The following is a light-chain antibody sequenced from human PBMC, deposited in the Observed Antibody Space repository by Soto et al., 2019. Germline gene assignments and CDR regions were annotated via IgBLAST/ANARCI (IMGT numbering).Light chain of an antibody. V-gene: IGLV2-14*01. Sequence: QSALTQPASVSGSPGQSITISCTGTSSDVGGYNYVSWYQQHPGKAPKLMIYEVSNRPSGVSNRFSGSKSGNTASLTISGLQAEDDADYYCSSYTSSSIWVFGGGTKVTVL. CDR2: EVS. CDR1: SSDVGGYNY. CDR3: SSYTSSSIWV. J-gene: IGLJ3*02.